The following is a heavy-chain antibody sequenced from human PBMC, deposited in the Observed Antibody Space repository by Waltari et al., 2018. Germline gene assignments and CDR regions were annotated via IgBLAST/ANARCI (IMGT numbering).Heavy chain of an antibody. D-gene: IGHD3-3*01. CDR1: GYSISSGYY. J-gene: IGHJ4*02. CDR3: ARINVTIFGVGGAGYFDY. Sequence: QVQLQESGPGLVKPSETLSLTCAVSGYSISSGYYWGWPRQPPGKGLEWIASIYHSGTTYYNPSLKSRVTIAVYTSKNQFSLKLSSVTAADTAVYYCARINVTIFGVGGAGYFDYWGQGTQVTVSS. V-gene: IGHV4-38-2*01. CDR2: IYHSGTT.